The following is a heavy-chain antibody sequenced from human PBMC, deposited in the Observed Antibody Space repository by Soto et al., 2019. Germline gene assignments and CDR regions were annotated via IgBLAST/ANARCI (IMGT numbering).Heavy chain of an antibody. Sequence: PVVSLRLSFAASGFTFSSYAMHWVRQAPGKGLEWVAVISYDGSNKYYADSVKGRFTISRDNSKNTLYLQMNSLRAEDTAVYYCARVWVDPPIGRAFERWGNGKMV. D-gene: IGHD1-26*01. CDR1: GFTFSSYA. CDR3: ARVWVDPPIGRAFER. J-gene: IGHJ3*02. V-gene: IGHV3-30-3*01. CDR2: ISYDGSNK.